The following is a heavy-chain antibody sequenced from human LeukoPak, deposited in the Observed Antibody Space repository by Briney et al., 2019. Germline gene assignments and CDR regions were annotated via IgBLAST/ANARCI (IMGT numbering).Heavy chain of an antibody. D-gene: IGHD3-22*01. J-gene: IGHJ3*02. CDR3: ARESNAMENYYDSPSAGDVFDI. CDR1: GYSISSGYY. Sequence: PSETLSLTCTVSGYSISSGYYWGWIRQPPGKGLEWIGSIYHSGSTYYNPSLKSRVTISVDTSKNQFSLKLKSVTAADTAVYYCARESNAMENYYDSPSAGDVFDIWGQGTMVTVSS. CDR2: IYHSGST. V-gene: IGHV4-38-2*02.